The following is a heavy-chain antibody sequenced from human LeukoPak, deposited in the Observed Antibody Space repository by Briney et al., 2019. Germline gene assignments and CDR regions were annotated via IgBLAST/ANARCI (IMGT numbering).Heavy chain of an antibody. CDR2: ITSGAGST. V-gene: IGHV3-11*01. D-gene: IGHD3-16*01. CDR1: GFSISDYY. Sequence: PGGSLRLSCDASGFSISDYYMSWIRQSPVKGLERISYITSGAGSTKYADSVKGRFTISRDKAKNSVALQLNSLRPEDTAVYYCTKERRGTYYAFESWGQGTLVTVSS. CDR3: TKERRGTYYAFES. J-gene: IGHJ4*02.